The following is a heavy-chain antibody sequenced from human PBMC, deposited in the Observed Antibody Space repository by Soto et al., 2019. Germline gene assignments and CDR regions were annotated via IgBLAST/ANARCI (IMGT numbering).Heavy chain of an antibody. Sequence: PSETLSLTCSVSGASISSGGYYWNWIRQHPGKGLEWIGYIYYSGTTYYNPSLKSRVTISVDTSKNQFSLKLSSVTAADTAVYCCAAWGVGSGRFITLGMNVWGKVTRFTV. CDR2: IYYSGTT. J-gene: IGHJ6*04. V-gene: IGHV4-31*03. CDR1: GASISSGGYY. CDR3: AAWGVGSGRFITLGMNV. D-gene: IGHD3-22*01.